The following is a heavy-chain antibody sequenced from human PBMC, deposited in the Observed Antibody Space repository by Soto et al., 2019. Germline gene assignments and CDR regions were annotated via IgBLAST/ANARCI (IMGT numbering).Heavy chain of an antibody. Sequence: GGSLRLSCAASGFTFSSYSMNWVRQAPGKGLEWVSYISSSSSTIYYADSVKGRFTISRDNAKNSLYLQMNSLRDEDTAVYYCARVGHCSGGSCYPPHYYYGMEVWGQGTTVTVSS. D-gene: IGHD2-15*01. CDR3: ARVGHCSGGSCYPPHYYYGMEV. J-gene: IGHJ6*02. CDR1: GFTFSSYS. CDR2: ISSSSSTI. V-gene: IGHV3-48*02.